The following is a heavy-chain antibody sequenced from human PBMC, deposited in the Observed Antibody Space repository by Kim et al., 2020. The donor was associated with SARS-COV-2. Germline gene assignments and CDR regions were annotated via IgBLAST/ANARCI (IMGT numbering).Heavy chain of an antibody. V-gene: IGHV1-18*01. Sequence: QGLEWMGWIRAYNGNTNYAQKTQGRVTMTTDTSTTTAYMELRSLRSDDTAVYYWGRDATSWPSLSFDSWGQGTLVTVSS. CDR2: IRAYNGNT. CDR3: GRDATSWPSLSFDS. D-gene: IGHD2-2*01. J-gene: IGHJ4*02.